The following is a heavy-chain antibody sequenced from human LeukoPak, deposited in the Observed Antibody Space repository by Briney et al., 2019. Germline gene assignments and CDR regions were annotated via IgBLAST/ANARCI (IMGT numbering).Heavy chain of an antibody. CDR3: TRVGYIDEGIDY. CDR2: IKQDGSKK. Sequence: GGSLRLSCVASGFLFSSYWMTWVRQAPGKGLEWVDNIKQDGSKKSYVDSVKGRFTISRDNAKNSLYLQMNSLRAEDTAIYYCTRVGYIDEGIDYWGQGTLVTVSS. J-gene: IGHJ4*02. D-gene: IGHD5-24*01. CDR1: GFLFSSYW. V-gene: IGHV3-7*04.